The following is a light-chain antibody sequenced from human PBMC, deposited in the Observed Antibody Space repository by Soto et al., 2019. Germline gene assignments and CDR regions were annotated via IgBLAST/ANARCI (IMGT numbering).Light chain of an antibody. Sequence: EIVLTQSPGTLSLSPGERATLSCRASQSVSNNYLAWYQQKPGQAPRLLIYGASHRATGIPDRFSGSGSGTDFTLTISXLEPEDFAVYYCQQYGSSGTFGQGTKVDIK. CDR1: QSVSNNY. CDR2: GAS. V-gene: IGKV3-20*01. CDR3: QQYGSSGT. J-gene: IGKJ1*01.